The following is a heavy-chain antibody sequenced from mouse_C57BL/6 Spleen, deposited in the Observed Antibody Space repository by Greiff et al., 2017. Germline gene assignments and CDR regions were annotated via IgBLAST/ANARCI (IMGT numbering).Heavy chain of an antibody. V-gene: IGHV1-69*01. CDR1: GYTFTSYW. J-gene: IGHJ4*01. CDR2: SDPSDSYT. CDR3: ARGGNYRDYSMDY. Sequence: QVQLQQPGAELVMPGASVKLSCKASGYTFTSYWMHWVKQRPGQGLEWIGESDPSDSYTNYNQKFKGKSTLTVDKSSSTAYMLLSSLTSEDSAVYYCARGGNYRDYSMDYWGQGTSVTVSS. D-gene: IGHD2-1*01.